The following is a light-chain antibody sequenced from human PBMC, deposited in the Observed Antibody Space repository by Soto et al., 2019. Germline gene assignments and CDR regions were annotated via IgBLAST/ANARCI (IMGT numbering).Light chain of an antibody. V-gene: IGKV3-15*01. CDR1: QGVSRK. CDR3: QQYNNWPPVT. CDR2: GAS. J-gene: IGKJ5*01. Sequence: DIVMTQSPATLSVAPGERVTFSCRASQGVSRKLAWYQHKPGQAPRLLISGASTGATGIPARFSGSGSGTEFTLTISSLQSEDFALYYCQQYNNWPPVTFGQGTRLEIK.